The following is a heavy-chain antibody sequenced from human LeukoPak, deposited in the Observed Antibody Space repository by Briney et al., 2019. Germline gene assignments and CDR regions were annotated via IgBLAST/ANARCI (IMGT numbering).Heavy chain of an antibody. CDR3: ARENSRDGYNLDAFDI. J-gene: IGHJ3*02. Sequence: PSETLSLTCTVSGGSISSYYWSWIRQPPGKGLEWIGYIYYSGSTNYNPSLKSRVTISVDTSKNQFSLKLSSVTAADTAVYYCARENSRDGYNLDAFDIWGQGTMVTVSS. V-gene: IGHV4-59*01. CDR1: GGSISSYY. D-gene: IGHD5-24*01. CDR2: IYYSGST.